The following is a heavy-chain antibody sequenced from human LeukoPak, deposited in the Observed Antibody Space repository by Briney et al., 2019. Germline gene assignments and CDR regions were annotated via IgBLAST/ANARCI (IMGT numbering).Heavy chain of an antibody. CDR2: INPSGGST. CDR1: GYTFTSYY. CDR3: ARGVKNVLRFLEWLSARACNWFDP. J-gene: IGHJ5*02. V-gene: IGHV1-46*01. Sequence: GASVKVSCKASGYTFTSYYMHWVRQAPGQGLEWMGIINPSGGSTSYAQKFQGRVTMTRDMSTSTVYMELSSLRSEDTAVYYCARGVKNVLRFLEWLSARACNWFDPWGQGTLVTVSS. D-gene: IGHD3-3*01.